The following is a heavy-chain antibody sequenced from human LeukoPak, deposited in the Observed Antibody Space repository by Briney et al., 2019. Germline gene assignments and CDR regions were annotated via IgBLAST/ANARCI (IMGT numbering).Heavy chain of an antibody. D-gene: IGHD4-17*01. J-gene: IGHJ4*02. V-gene: IGHV1-2*02. Sequence: ASVKLSCTASGYTFTGYYMHWVRQAPGQGLEWMGWINPNSGGTNYAQKFQGRVTMTRDTSISTAYMELSRLRSDDTAVYYCARDMEATVTSDFDYWGQGTLVTVSS. CDR2: INPNSGGT. CDR1: GYTFTGYY. CDR3: ARDMEATVTSDFDY.